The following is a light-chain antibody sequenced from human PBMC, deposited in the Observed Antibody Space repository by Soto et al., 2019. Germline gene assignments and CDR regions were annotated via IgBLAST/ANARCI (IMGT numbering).Light chain of an antibody. V-gene: IGKV3-20*01. Sequence: EVVLTQSPGTLSLSPGERATLSCRASQIFGSSYLAWYQQTPGQPPRLLTFGTSIRAAGVPDRFNGSGSGTDFTLTISSLRSEDMAVYFCQQYGDSPWTFGQGTKVEF. CDR3: QQYGDSPWT. CDR1: QIFGSSY. J-gene: IGKJ2*02. CDR2: GTS.